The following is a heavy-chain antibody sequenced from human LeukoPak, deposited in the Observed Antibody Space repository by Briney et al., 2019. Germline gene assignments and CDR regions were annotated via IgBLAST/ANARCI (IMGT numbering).Heavy chain of an antibody. Sequence: PGGSLRLSCAASGFTFSSYAMSWVRQAPGKGLERVSAISGSGGSTYYADSVKGRFTISRDNSKNTLYLQMNSLRAEDTAVYYCAKDRGSGWDEGVFDYWGQGTLVTVSS. J-gene: IGHJ4*02. CDR2: ISGSGGST. V-gene: IGHV3-23*01. D-gene: IGHD6-19*01. CDR3: AKDRGSGWDEGVFDY. CDR1: GFTFSSYA.